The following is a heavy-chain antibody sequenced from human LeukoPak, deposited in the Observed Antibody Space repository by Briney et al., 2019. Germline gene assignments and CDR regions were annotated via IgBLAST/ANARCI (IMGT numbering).Heavy chain of an antibody. Sequence: SETLSLTCAVYGESFSGYYWSWIRQPPGKGLEWIGEINHSGSTNYNPSLKSRVTISVDTSKNHFSLKLSSVTAADTAVYYCARVSCSGVSCYHYYYYMDVWGTGTTVTVSS. J-gene: IGHJ6*03. CDR1: GESFSGYY. CDR3: ARVSCSGVSCYHYYYYMDV. D-gene: IGHD2-15*01. V-gene: IGHV4-34*01. CDR2: INHSGST.